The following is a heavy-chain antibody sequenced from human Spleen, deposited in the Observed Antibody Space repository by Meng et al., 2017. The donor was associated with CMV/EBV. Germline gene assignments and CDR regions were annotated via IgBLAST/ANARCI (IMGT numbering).Heavy chain of an antibody. CDR2: IKQDGSEK. D-gene: IGHD3-3*01. V-gene: IGHV3-7*01. J-gene: IGHJ6*02. CDR3: ARGRFLEWLLYGSDYYYGMDV. Sequence: ETLSLTCAASGLTFSSYWMSWVRQAPGKGLEWVANIKQDGSEKYYVDSVKGRFTISRDNAKNSLYLQMNSLRAEDTAVYYCARGRFLEWLLYGSDYYYGMDVWGQGTTVTVSS. CDR1: GLTFSSYW.